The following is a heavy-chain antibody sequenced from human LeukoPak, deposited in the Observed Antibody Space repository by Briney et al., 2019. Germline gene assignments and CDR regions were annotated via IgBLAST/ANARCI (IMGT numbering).Heavy chain of an antibody. D-gene: IGHD4-23*01. Sequence: SETLSLTCTVSGGSISSSSYYWGWIRQPPGKGLEWIGSIYYSGSTYYNPSLRSRVTISVDRSKNQFSLKLSSVTAADTALFYCARVGYDYGGNDAFDIWGQGTMVTVSS. V-gene: IGHV4-39*07. J-gene: IGHJ3*02. CDR3: ARVGYDYGGNDAFDI. CDR2: IYYSGST. CDR1: GGSISSSSYY.